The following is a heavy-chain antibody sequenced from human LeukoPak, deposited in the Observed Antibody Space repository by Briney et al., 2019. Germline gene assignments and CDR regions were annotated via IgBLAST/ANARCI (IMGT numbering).Heavy chain of an antibody. Sequence: SETLPLTCTVSGYSISSGYYWGWIRQPPGKGLEWIGSVYHSGSAHYNPSLKSRVTISLDTSKNHFSLKLTSVTAADTAVYYCARDGYIRAFDYWGQGTLVTVSS. J-gene: IGHJ4*02. D-gene: IGHD5-24*01. CDR2: VYHSGSA. CDR3: ARDGYIRAFDY. CDR1: GYSISSGYY. V-gene: IGHV4-38-2*02.